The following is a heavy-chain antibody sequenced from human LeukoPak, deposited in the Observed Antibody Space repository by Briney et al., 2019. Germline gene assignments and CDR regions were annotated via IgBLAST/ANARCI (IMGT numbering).Heavy chain of an antibody. D-gene: IGHD6-19*01. CDR3: ARRIAVAGTAFDY. Sequence: PGGSLRLSCAASGFTFSSYGMHWVRQAPGKGLEWVAVIWYDGGNKYYADSVKGRFTISRDNSKNTLYLQMNSLRAEDTAVYYCARRIAVAGTAFDYWGQGTQVTVSS. J-gene: IGHJ4*02. CDR2: IWYDGGNK. CDR1: GFTFSSYG. V-gene: IGHV3-33*01.